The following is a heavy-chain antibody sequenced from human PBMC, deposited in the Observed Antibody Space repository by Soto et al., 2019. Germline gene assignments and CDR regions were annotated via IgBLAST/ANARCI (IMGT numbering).Heavy chain of an antibody. J-gene: IGHJ5*02. CDR1: GGPFSGYY. CDR2: INHSGST. D-gene: IGHD2-15*01. Sequence: PSETLSLTCAVYGGPFSGYYWSWIRQPPGKGLGWIGEINHSGSTNYNPSLKSRVTISVDTSKNQFSLKLSSVAAADTAVYYCARGCSICSYDPWGQGTLVTVSS. V-gene: IGHV4-34*01. CDR3: ARGCSICSYDP.